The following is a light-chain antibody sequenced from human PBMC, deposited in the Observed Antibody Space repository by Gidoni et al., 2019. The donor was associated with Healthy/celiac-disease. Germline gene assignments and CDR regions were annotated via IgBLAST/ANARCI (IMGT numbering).Light chain of an antibody. Sequence: EIVLPQSPGTLSLSPGESATISCRASQSVSSSYLAWYQQKPGQAPRLLIYGASSRATGIPDRFSGSGSGTDFTLTISRLEPEDFAVYYCQQYGSSPLTFGGGTKVEIK. CDR3: QQYGSSPLT. J-gene: IGKJ4*01. V-gene: IGKV3-20*01. CDR1: QSVSSSY. CDR2: GAS.